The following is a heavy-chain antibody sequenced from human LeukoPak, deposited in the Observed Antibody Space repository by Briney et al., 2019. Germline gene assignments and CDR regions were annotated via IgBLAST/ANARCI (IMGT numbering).Heavy chain of an antibody. V-gene: IGHV1-18*01. CDR2: ISAYNGNT. J-gene: IGHJ4*02. D-gene: IGHD2-21*02. CDR1: GYTFISYG. Sequence: ASVKVSCKASGYTFISYGISWVRQAPGQGLEWMGWISAYNGNTNYAQKLQGRVTMTTDTSTSTAYMELRSLRSDDTAVYYCARGPPMAYCGGDCYKHDYWGQGTLVTASS. CDR3: ARGPPMAYCGGDCYKHDY.